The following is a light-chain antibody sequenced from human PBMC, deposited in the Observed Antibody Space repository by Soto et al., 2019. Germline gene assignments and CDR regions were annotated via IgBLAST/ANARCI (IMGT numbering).Light chain of an antibody. CDR1: RSISGY. J-gene: IGKJ2*01. CDR3: QQSYRPVFT. V-gene: IGKV1-39*01. Sequence: DIQMTQSPSSLAASVGDRITITCRASRSISGYLNWYQQKAGKAPKLLVYAATSLETGVPSRFTGSGSGTHFTLTISSLQREDFATYCCQQSYRPVFTFGQGTKLEI. CDR2: AAT.